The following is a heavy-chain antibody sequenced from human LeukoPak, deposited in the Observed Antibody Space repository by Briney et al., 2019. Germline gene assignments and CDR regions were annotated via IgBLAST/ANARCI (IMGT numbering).Heavy chain of an antibody. Sequence: ASVKVPCKASGYTFTGYYMHWVRQAPGQGLEWMGWINPNSGGTNYAQKFQGRVTMTRDTSISTAYMELSRLRSDDTAVYYCARDLAVAGIGDFPYLGYWGQGTLVTVSS. CDR3: ARDLAVAGIGDFPYLGY. CDR2: INPNSGGT. J-gene: IGHJ4*02. V-gene: IGHV1-2*02. CDR1: GYTFTGYY. D-gene: IGHD6-19*01.